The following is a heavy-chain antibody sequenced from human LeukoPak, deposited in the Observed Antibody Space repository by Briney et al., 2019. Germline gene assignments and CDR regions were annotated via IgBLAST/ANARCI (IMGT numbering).Heavy chain of an antibody. CDR1: GGSISSSSYY. Sequence: SETLSLTCTVSGGSISSSSYYWGWIRQPPGKGLEWIGSIYYSGSTYYNPSLKSRVTISVDTSKNQFSLKLSSVTAADTAVYYCAREDRAAGYSWDYWGQGTLVTVSS. V-gene: IGHV4-39*07. CDR2: IYYSGST. CDR3: AREDRAAGYSWDY. D-gene: IGHD5-18*01. J-gene: IGHJ4*02.